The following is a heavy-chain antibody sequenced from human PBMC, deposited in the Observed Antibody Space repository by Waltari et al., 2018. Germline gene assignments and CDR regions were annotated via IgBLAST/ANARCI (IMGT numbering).Heavy chain of an antibody. J-gene: IGHJ4*02. CDR3: ARDPSRWGPPRYFDY. V-gene: IGHV1-18*01. CDR2: ISAYNGNT. CDR1: GYTFTSYG. D-gene: IGHD3-16*01. Sequence: QVQLVQSGAEVKKPGASVKVSCKASGYTFTSYGISWVRQAPGQGLEWMGWISAYNGNTNYEQKLQGRVNMTTDTSASTAYVELRSLRSDDPAVYYCARDPSRWGPPRYFDYWGQGTLVTVSS.